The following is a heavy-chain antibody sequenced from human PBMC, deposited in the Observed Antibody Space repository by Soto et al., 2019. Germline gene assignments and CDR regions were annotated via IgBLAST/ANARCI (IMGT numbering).Heavy chain of an antibody. CDR2: IKSKIDGGTT. Sequence: EVQLVESGGGLVKPGGSLRLSCAASGFSFTNAWMSWVRQAPGKGLEWVGRIKSKIDGGTTDFCAPVKGRFTISRDDSKDTWYLQMNSLKTEDTAVYYCTTESTQRFCDGGPCYTLQTKIHDSWGQGTLVTVSS. D-gene: IGHD2-15*01. V-gene: IGHV3-15*01. CDR3: TTESTQRFCDGGPCYTLQTKIHDS. CDR1: GFSFTNAW. J-gene: IGHJ4*02.